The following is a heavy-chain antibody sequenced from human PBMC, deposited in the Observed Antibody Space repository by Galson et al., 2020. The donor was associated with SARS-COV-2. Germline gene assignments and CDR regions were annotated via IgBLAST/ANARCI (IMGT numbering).Heavy chain of an antibody. J-gene: IGHJ4*02. CDR1: DGSISSDNYY. CDR2: VFYGGST. D-gene: IGHD1-26*01. Sequence: ETSETLSLTCIVSDGSISSDNYYWDWIRQSPGKGLEWIGTVFYGGSTYYNPSLKSRVTISVDTSKNQFSLKLRSVTAADTAMYYCARTEWELLAAMDYWGQGILVTVSP. V-gene: IGHV4-39*07. CDR3: ARTEWELLAAMDY.